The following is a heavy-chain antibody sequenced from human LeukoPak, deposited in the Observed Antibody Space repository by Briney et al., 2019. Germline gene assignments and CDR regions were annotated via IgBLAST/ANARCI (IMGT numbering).Heavy chain of an antibody. CDR2: ISWNSGSI. D-gene: IGHD3-16*01. V-gene: IGHV3-9*01. Sequence: GGSLRLSCAASGFTFDDYAMHWVRHAPGKGLEWVSGISWNSGSIGYADSVKGRFTISRDNAKNSLYLQMNSLRAEDTALYYCAKDTEGSMITFGGVRYFDYWGQGTLVTVSS. CDR1: GFTFDDYA. J-gene: IGHJ4*02. CDR3: AKDTEGSMITFGGVRYFDY.